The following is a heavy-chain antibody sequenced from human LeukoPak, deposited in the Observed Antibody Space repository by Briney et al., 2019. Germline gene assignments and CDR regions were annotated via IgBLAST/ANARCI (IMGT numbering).Heavy chain of an antibody. CDR1: NGSMTSDSYY. CDR3: ARLWIVATWFDA. J-gene: IGHJ5*02. CDR2: IFYSGKT. Sequence: SETLSLTCTVSNGSMTSDSYYWAWVRQPPGKGLEWIGTIFYSGKTYYSASLKSRVTVSLDASKKNFSLRLSSVTAADTAVYYCARLWIVATWFDAWGQGALVTVSS. D-gene: IGHD2-2*03. V-gene: IGHV4-39*02.